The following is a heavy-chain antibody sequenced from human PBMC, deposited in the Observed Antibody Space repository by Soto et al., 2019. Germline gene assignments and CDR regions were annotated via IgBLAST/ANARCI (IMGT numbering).Heavy chain of an antibody. J-gene: IGHJ3*02. D-gene: IGHD3-16*01. CDR1: GVTFSCYS. Sequence: GASVKVSCKASGVTFSCYSICWVRQAPGQGLEWMGRIIPILGIANYAQKFQGRVTITADKSTSTAYMELSSLRSEDTAVYYCASYLGSGIWGQGTMVTVSS. CDR3: ASYLGSGI. V-gene: IGHV1-69*02. CDR2: IIPILGIA.